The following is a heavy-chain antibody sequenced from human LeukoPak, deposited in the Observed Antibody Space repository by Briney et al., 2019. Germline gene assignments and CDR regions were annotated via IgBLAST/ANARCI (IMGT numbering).Heavy chain of an antibody. Sequence: ASVKVSCKASGYTFTSYGISWVRQAPGQGLEWMGWISAYNGNTNYAQKLQGRVTMTTDTSTRTAYMELRSLRSDDTAVYYCARGPMVRGVIITGYYFDYWGQEPWSPSPQ. CDR2: ISAYNGNT. D-gene: IGHD3-10*01. V-gene: IGHV1-18*01. CDR3: ARGPMVRGVIITGYYFDY. J-gene: IGHJ4*01. CDR1: GYTFTSYG.